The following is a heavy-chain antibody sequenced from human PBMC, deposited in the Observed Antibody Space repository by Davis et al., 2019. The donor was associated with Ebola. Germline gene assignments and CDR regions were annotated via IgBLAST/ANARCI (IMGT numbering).Heavy chain of an antibody. CDR3: ARDWPIDVVVVAATFDY. CDR1: GYTFTSYG. V-gene: IGHV1-18*01. J-gene: IGHJ4*02. D-gene: IGHD2-15*01. CDR2: ISAYNGNT. Sequence: ASVKVSCKASGYTFTSYGISWVRQAPGQGLEWMGWISAYNGNTNYAQKLQGRVTMTTDTSTSTAYMELRSLRSDDTAVYYCARDWPIDVVVVAATFDYWGQGTLVTVSS.